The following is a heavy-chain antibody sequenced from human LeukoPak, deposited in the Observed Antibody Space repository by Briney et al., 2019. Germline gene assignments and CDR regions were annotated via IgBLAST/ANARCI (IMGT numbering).Heavy chain of an antibody. CDR3: ARDKAVAGTGYVDY. CDR1: GFTFSIYS. D-gene: IGHD6-19*01. CDR2: ITGTSRYI. V-gene: IGHV3-21*01. J-gene: IGHJ4*02. Sequence: GGSLRLSCAASGFTFSIYSMNWVRQAPGKGLEWVSSITGTSRYIYYGDSVKGRFTISRDNAKNSLYLQMNSLRAEDTAVYYCARDKAVAGTGYVDYWGQGTLVTVSS.